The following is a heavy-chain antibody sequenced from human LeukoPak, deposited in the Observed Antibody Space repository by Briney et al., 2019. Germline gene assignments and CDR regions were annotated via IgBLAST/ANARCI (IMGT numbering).Heavy chain of an antibody. CDR3: VKEVTGYGYFDY. D-gene: IGHD2-2*03. J-gene: IGHJ4*02. V-gene: IGHV3-23*01. Sequence: GGSLRLSCVASGFTFSNFAMSWVRQAPGKGLEWIAALNGGRTFFQDSVRGRFAISRDNSKNTLYLQLNSLRGDDTAVYYCVKEVTGYGYFDYWGRGTLVTVSS. CDR1: GFTFSNFA. CDR2: LNGGRT.